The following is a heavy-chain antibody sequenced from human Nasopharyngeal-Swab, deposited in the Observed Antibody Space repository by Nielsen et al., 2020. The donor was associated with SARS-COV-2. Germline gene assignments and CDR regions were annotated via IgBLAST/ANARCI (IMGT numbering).Heavy chain of an antibody. J-gene: IGHJ6*02. V-gene: IGHV1-46*02. CDR2: INPGSGGT. CDR3: ARRGRCSGSSCDMDV. Sequence: ASVKVSCKASGYTFNNYYIHWVRQAPAQGLEWMGMINPGSGGTTYAQKFQGRVTMTSDTSTSTVFMDLSSLRSEDTAVYYCARRGRCSGSSCDMDVWGQGTTVTVSS. CDR1: GYTFNNYY. D-gene: IGHD2-2*01.